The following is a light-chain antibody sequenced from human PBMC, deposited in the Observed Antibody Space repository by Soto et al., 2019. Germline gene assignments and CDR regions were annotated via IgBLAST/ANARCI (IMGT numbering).Light chain of an antibody. Sequence: EIVLTQSPATLSLSPGERATLSCRASQSVSSYLAWYQKKPGQPPRLLIYDASNRATDIPARFSGSGSGRDFTLTISSLAPEDFAIYYSQQRDSWPLTFGGGTKVEIK. V-gene: IGKV3-11*02. CDR1: QSVSSY. CDR2: DAS. J-gene: IGKJ4*01. CDR3: QQRDSWPLT.